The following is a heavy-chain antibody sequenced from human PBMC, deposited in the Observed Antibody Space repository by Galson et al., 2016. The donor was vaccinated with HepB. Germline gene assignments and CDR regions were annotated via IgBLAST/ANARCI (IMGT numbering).Heavy chain of an antibody. CDR3: ARRDLVTQHFDF. CDR2: IGLGGSPI. V-gene: IGHV3-48*04. J-gene: IGHJ4*02. CDR1: GFTFSNYW. D-gene: IGHD3/OR15-3a*01. Sequence: SLRLSCAASGFTFSNYWMSWVRQAPGKGLEWISFIGLGGSPIYYADSVKGRFTISRDNAKESLYLQMNSLRAEDTALYYCARRDLVTQHFDFWGQGSLVTVSS.